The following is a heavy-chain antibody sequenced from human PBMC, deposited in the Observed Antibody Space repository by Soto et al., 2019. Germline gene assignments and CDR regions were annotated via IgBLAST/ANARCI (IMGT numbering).Heavy chain of an antibody. CDR2: IFSSGST. V-gene: IGHV4-4*07. J-gene: IGHJ4*02. Sequence: SETLSLTCTVSGGSINTFYWSWVRQPAGKGLEWIGRIFSSGSTSFNPSPESRVAMSVDTSKNHFSLNLSSVTAADMAVYYCAREGSYSAYNFAHGIQLWSFDFWGQGALVTVSS. D-gene: IGHD5-12*01. CDR3: AREGSYSAYNFAHGIQLWSFDF. CDR1: GGSINTFY.